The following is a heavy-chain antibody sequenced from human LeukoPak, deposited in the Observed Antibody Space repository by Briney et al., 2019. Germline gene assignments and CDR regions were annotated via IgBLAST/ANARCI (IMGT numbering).Heavy chain of an antibody. V-gene: IGHV3-15*01. D-gene: IGHD3-10*01. J-gene: IGHJ4*02. CDR1: GFSLSNAW. CDR2: IKSKTDGETS. CDR3: TRDYYGLGSW. Sequence: GGSLRLSCAASGFSLSNAWMTWVRQAPGKGLEWVGRIKSKTDGETSDYAAPVKGRFTISRDDSENTLYLQMNSLKTEDTAVYYCTRDYYGLGSWWGQGTLVTVSS.